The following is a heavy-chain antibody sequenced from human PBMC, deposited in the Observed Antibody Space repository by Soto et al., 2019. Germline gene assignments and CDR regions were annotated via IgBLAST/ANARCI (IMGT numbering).Heavy chain of an antibody. V-gene: IGHV3-74*01. J-gene: IGHJ5*02. D-gene: IGHD2-8*01. CDR2: INPDGSST. CDR1: GVTSDTFSTSW. Sequence: DVQLVESGGGLVQPGGSLRLSCVGSGVTSDTFSTSWMHWVRQVPVKGLAWVSRINPDGSSTAYADSVNGRFTIARDNANNTLYLQMNSLGVEDTASYYCIRYAAVHHWSQGTLVTVSS. CDR3: IRYAAVHH.